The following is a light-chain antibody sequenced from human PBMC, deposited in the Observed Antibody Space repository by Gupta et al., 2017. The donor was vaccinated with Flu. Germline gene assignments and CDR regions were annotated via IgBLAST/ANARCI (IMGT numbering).Light chain of an antibody. Sequence: QSVLTQPPSASGTPGQRVTISCSGSSYNIGSNTVNWYQQRPGTAPKLLIFINNQRPSGVPDRFSGSKSGTSASLAISGLQSEDEADYYCAAWDDSLNALVFGGGTKLTVL. V-gene: IGLV1-44*01. J-gene: IGLJ2*01. CDR3: AAWDDSLNALV. CDR2: INN. CDR1: SYNIGSNT.